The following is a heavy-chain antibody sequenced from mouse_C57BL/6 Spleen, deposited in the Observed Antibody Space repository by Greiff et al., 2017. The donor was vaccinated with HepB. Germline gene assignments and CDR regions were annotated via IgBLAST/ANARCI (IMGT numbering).Heavy chain of an antibody. CDR1: GYTFTSYW. V-gene: IGHV1-50*01. J-gene: IGHJ2*01. CDR3: ATGKVDY. Sequence: VQLQQSGAELVKPGASVKLSCKASGYTFTSYWMQWVKQRPGQGLEWIGEIDPSDSYTNYNQKVKGKATLTVDTSSSTAYMQLSSLTSEDSAVYYCATGKVDYWGQGTTLTVSS. CDR2: IDPSDSYT. D-gene: IGHD4-1*01.